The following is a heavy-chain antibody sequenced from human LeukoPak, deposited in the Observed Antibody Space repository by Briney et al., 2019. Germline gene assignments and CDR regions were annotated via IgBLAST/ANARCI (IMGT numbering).Heavy chain of an antibody. CDR1: GFTFSSYS. J-gene: IGHJ6*04. CDR3: AREVGESLDYYYYGMDV. D-gene: IGHD3-10*01. V-gene: IGHV3-21*01. CDR2: ISSSSSYI. Sequence: PGGSLRLSCAASGFTFSSYSMNWVRQAPGKGLEWVSSISSSSSYIYYADSVKGRFTISRDSAKNSLYLQMNSLRAEDTAVYYCAREVGESLDYYYYGMDVWGKGTTVTVSS.